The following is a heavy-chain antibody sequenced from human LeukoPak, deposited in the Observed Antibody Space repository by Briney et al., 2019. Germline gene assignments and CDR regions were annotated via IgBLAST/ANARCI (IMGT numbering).Heavy chain of an antibody. V-gene: IGHV4-59*01. Sequence: PSETLSLTCIVSGGSISSYYWSWIRQPPGKGLEWIGYIFYSGSTNYNPSLKSRVTISVDTSKKQFSLKLSSVTAADTAVYFCASTIAAAGTFRRFDYWGQGTLVTVFS. CDR2: IFYSGST. CDR1: GGSISSYY. D-gene: IGHD6-13*01. J-gene: IGHJ4*02. CDR3: ASTIAAAGTFRRFDY.